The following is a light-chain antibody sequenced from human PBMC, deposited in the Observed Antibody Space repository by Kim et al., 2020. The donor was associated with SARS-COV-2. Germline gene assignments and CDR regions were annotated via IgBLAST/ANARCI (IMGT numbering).Light chain of an antibody. CDR2: HTS. J-gene: IGKJ5*01. V-gene: IGKV3-20*01. CDR3: QQYGLSTS. CDR1: QSFSSDH. Sequence: LSLGEIATLSCRASQSFSSDHLSWYQQKPGQSPRLFIYHTSRRATVIPDRFSGSWSGTDFTLTITRLQPEDFAVYFCQQYGLSTSFGQGTRLEIK.